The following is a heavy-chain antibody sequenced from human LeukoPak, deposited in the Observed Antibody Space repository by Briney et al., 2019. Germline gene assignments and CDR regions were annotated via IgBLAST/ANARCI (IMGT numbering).Heavy chain of an antibody. D-gene: IGHD5-12*01. CDR1: GGSISSYY. CDR3: ASHGYSGSQAY. V-gene: IGHV4-59*01. J-gene: IGHJ4*02. CDR2: IYYSGST. Sequence: SETLSLTCTVSGGSISSYYWSWLRQPPGKGLEWIGYIYYSGSTNYNPSLKSRVTISVDTSKNQFSLKLSSVTAADTAVYYCASHGYSGSQAYWGQGTLVTVSS.